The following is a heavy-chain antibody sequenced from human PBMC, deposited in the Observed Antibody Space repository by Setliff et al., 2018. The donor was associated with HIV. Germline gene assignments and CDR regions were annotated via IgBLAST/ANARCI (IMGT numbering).Heavy chain of an antibody. CDR1: GASMSSGRFS. CDR2: IYTTGVT. D-gene: IGHD4-17*01. J-gene: IGHJ4*02. CDR3: ARKSMVTTEPLRY. Sequence: SETLSLTCSVSGASMSSGRFSYNWIRQPAGKGLQWIGHIYTTGVTDYNPSLKGRVTISLDTSKNQISLNLTSVTGADTAVYYCARKSMVTTEPLRYWGQGILVTVSS. V-gene: IGHV4-61*09.